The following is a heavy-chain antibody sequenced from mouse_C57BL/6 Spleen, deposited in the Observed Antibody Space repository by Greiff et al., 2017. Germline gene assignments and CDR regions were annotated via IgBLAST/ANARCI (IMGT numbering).Heavy chain of an antibody. CDR3: ARDYYGPGAY. J-gene: IGHJ3*01. Sequence: QVQLQQSGAELVRPGTSVKVSCKASGYAFTNYLIEWVKQRPGQGLEWIGVINPGSGGTNYNEKFKGKATLTADKSSSTAYMQLSSLTSEDSSVCFCARDYYGPGAYWGQGTLVTVSA. CDR1: GYAFTNYL. V-gene: IGHV1-54*01. CDR2: INPGSGGT. D-gene: IGHD1-1*01.